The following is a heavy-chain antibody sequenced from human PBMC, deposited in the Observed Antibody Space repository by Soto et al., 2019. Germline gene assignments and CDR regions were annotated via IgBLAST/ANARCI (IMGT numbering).Heavy chain of an antibody. J-gene: IGHJ3*02. D-gene: IGHD1-1*01. CDR2: MNPNTSYR. CDR1: SCNS. V-gene: IGHV1-8*01. Sequence: SCNSSRWALQSSGQGVEWMGWMNPNTSYRANAQEVQGRVNMTRNISISTVYMELSSLSSEVTAEYYDARRDQLRASDIWGQGTMVTV. CDR3: ARRDQLRASDI.